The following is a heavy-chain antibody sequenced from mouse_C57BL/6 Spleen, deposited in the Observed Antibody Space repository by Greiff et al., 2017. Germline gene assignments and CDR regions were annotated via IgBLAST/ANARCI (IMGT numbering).Heavy chain of an antibody. CDR1: GYTFTDYE. J-gene: IGHJ4*01. CDR2: IDPETGGT. CDR3: TRGDGNQ. D-gene: IGHD2-1*01. Sequence: QVQLKQSGAELVRPGASVTLSCKASGYTFTDYEMHWVKQTPVHGLEWIGAIDPETGGTAYNQKFKGKAILTADKSSSTAYMELRSLTSEDSAVYDCTRGDGNQWGQGTSVTVSS. V-gene: IGHV1-15*01.